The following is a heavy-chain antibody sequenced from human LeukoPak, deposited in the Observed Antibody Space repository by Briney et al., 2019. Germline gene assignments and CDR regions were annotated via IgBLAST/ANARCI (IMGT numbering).Heavy chain of an antibody. CDR3: ARDLSPVVRASPMGY. D-gene: IGHD3-10*01. J-gene: IGHJ4*02. CDR2: ITYDGYYK. Sequence: GRSLRLSCAASGFTFSSYGMQWVRQAPGKGLEWVALITYDGYYKYYSDSVKGRFTISSDTSKNTLYLQMNCLRAEDTAVYYCARDLSPVVRASPMGYWGQGTLVTVSS. V-gene: IGHV3-30*03. CDR1: GFTFSSYG.